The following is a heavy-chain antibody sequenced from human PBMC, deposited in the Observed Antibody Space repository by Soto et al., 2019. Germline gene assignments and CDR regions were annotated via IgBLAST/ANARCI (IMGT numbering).Heavy chain of an antibody. V-gene: IGHV3-48*02. Sequence: EVQLVESGGGLVQPGGSLRLSCAASGFTFSSYSMNWVRQAPGKGLEWVSYISSSSSTIYYADSVKGRFTISRDNAKNSLYLQMNSLRDEDTAVYYCARDTGIRRGSWLFSDYWGQGTLVTVSS. CDR2: ISSSSSTI. CDR3: ARDTGIRRGSWLFSDY. J-gene: IGHJ4*02. CDR1: GFTFSSYS. D-gene: IGHD6-13*01.